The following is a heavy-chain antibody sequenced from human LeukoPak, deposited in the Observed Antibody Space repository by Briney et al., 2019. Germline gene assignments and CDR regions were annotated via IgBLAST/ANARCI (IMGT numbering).Heavy chain of an antibody. CDR1: GHIFTNYW. V-gene: IGHV5-51*01. CDR2: IYPGDSDS. J-gene: IGHJ3*02. CDR3: ARHGVEGYNGAFHI. Sequence: GESLKISCKASGHIFTNYWIAGVRQMPGKGLEWMGIIYPGDSDSRYSPSFQGHVTISADESISTAYLQWSSLKASDTAMYYCARHGVEGYNGAFHIWGQGTMVTVSS. D-gene: IGHD5-24*01.